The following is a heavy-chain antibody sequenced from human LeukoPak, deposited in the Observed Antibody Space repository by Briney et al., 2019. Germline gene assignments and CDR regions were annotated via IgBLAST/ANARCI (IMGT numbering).Heavy chain of an antibody. CDR3: VKGIFATGWSNAFDF. V-gene: IGHV3-23*01. CDR1: GFRFRHFD. J-gene: IGHJ3*01. D-gene: IGHD6-19*01. CDR2: IRGSAEDT. Sequence: VGSLRLSCKASGFRFRHFDMGWVRQAPGKGPEWVASIRGSAEDTYYADSMKGRFIISRDNPRGTVYLEMNNLRVEDTAMYYCVKGIFATGWSNAFDFWGQGTMV.